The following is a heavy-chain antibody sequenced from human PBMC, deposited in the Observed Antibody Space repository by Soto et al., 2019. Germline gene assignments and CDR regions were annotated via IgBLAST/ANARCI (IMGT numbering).Heavy chain of an antibody. D-gene: IGHD5-12*01. Sequence: PGGSLRLSCAASGFTFSSYSMNWVRQAPGKGLEWVSSISSSSSYIYYADSVKGRFTISRDNAKNSLYLQMNSLRAEDTAVYYCARDGIVAPILWKSRGQGTMVTVYS. CDR2: ISSSSSYI. V-gene: IGHV3-21*01. CDR1: GFTFSSYS. CDR3: ARDGIVAPILWKS. J-gene: IGHJ4*02.